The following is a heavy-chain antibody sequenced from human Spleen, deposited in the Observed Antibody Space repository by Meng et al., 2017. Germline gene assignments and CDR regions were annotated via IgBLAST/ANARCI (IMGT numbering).Heavy chain of an antibody. J-gene: IGHJ4*02. CDR1: GGSTSSSSYY. V-gene: IGHV4-39*07. D-gene: IGHD4/OR15-4a*01. Sequence: WGSLRLSCTVSGGSTSSSSYYWGWIRQPPGKGLEWIGSIYYSGGTYYNPSLKSRVTISVDTSNNHFSLKLSSVTAADTAVYYCASSTSLNTQIDDWSQGTLVTVS. CDR3: ASSTSLNTQIDD. CDR2: IYYSGGT.